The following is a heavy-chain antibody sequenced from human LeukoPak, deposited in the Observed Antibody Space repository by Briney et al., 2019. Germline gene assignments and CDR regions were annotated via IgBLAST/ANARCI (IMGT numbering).Heavy chain of an antibody. D-gene: IGHD3-10*01. V-gene: IGHV1-18*01. CDR2: ISVYNGHT. Sequence: ASVKVSCKASGYTFTSYAITWVRQAPGQGLEWMGWISVYNGHTNYAQKFQGRVTMTRNTSISTAYMELSSLRSEDTAVYYCARGTSMVRGDSYYFDYWGQGTLVTVSS. J-gene: IGHJ4*02. CDR3: ARGTSMVRGDSYYFDY. CDR1: GYTFTSYA.